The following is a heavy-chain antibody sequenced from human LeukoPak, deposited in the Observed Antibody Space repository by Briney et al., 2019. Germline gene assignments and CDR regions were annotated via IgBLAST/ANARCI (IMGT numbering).Heavy chain of an antibody. CDR3: ARGASSSSAIGHYYYYMDV. D-gene: IGHD6-6*01. V-gene: IGHV4-61*02. CDR1: GGSISSGSYY. CDR2: FYTSGST. Sequence: SETQSLTCTVSGGSISSGSYYWSWIRQPAGKGLEWIGRFYTSGSTNYNPSLKSRVTISVDTSKNQFSLKLSSVTAADTAVYYCARGASSSSAIGHYYYYMDVWGKGTTVTVSS. J-gene: IGHJ6*03.